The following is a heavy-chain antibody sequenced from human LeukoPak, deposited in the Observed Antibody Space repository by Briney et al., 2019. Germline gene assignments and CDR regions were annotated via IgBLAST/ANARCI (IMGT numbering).Heavy chain of an antibody. CDR1: GGSFNSYY. CDR3: ARMTAGGFDI. V-gene: IGHV4-34*01. D-gene: IGHD2-8*02. J-gene: IGHJ3*02. Sequence: PSETLSLTCAVYGGSFNSYYCSWIRQPPGKGPEWIGEINHSGSTNYNPSLKSRVTTSVDTSKNQFSLKLSSVTAADTAVYYCARMTAGGFDIWGRGTMVTVSS. CDR2: INHSGST.